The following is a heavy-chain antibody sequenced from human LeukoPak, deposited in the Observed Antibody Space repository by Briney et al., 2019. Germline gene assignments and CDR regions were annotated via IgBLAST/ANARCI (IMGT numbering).Heavy chain of an antibody. D-gene: IGHD3-3*01. J-gene: IGHJ4*02. CDR2: ISSSSSNI. CDR1: GFTFSKYS. V-gene: IGHV3-21*01. Sequence: GGSLRLSCAASGFTFSKYSMNWVRQAPGKGLEWVSFISSSSSNIYYADSVKGRFTISRDNAKNSLYLQMNSLRAEDTAVYYCARDGTIFGVVADFDYWGQGTLVTVSS. CDR3: ARDGTIFGVVADFDY.